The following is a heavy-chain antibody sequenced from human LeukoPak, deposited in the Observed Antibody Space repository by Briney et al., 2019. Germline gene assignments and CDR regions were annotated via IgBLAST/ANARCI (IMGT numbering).Heavy chain of an antibody. J-gene: IGHJ4*02. Sequence: GGSLRLSCAASGFTFSSYAMTWVRQAPGKGLEWVSSISSSGGSTYYADSVRGRFTISRDNSKNTLYLQMNSLRAEDTAVYYCARGHTAVTRHFDFWGQGTLVTVSS. V-gene: IGHV3-23*01. CDR2: ISSSGGST. CDR3: ARGHTAVTRHFDF. D-gene: IGHD4-17*01. CDR1: GFTFSSYA.